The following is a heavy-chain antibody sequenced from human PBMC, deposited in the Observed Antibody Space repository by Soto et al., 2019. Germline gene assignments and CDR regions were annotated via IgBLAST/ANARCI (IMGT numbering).Heavy chain of an antibody. J-gene: IGHJ4*02. CDR1: GGSISSYY. V-gene: IGHV4-59*01. D-gene: IGHD2-15*01. CDR3: GRVPSSSGRAHFDY. CDR2: IYYTGTT. Sequence: SETLSLTCTVSGGSISSYYWSWIRQPPGKGLEWIGYIYYTGTTNYNPSLKSRVTISVDTSKNQFSLKLSSVTTADTAVYYCGRVPSSSGRAHFDYWGQGTLVTVSS.